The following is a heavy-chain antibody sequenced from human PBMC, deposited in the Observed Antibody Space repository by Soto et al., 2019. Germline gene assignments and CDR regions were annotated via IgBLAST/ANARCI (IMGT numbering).Heavy chain of an antibody. CDR2: ISYDGSNK. D-gene: IGHD3-22*01. Sequence: GGSLRLSCAASGFTFSSYAMHWVRQAPGKGLEWVAVISYDGSNKYYADSVKGRFTISRDNSKNTLYLQMNSLRAEDTAVYYCARDFGAVVITSSLDYWGQGTLVTVSS. CDR1: GFTFSSYA. V-gene: IGHV3-30-3*01. J-gene: IGHJ4*02. CDR3: ARDFGAVVITSSLDY.